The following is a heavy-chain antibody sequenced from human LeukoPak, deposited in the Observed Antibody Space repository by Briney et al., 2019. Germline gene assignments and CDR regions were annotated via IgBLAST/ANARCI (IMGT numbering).Heavy chain of an antibody. CDR2: MNPNSGNT. V-gene: IGHV1-8*01. CDR3: ARSFVGTRKRNDY. D-gene: IGHD2-21*01. Sequence: ASVKVSCKASGYTFSSYDINWVRQATGQGLEWMGWMNPNSGNTGYAQRFQGRVTMTRSTYISTTYMELSSLTSDDTAVYKCARSFVGTRKRNDYWGQGTLVTVSS. J-gene: IGHJ4*02. CDR1: GYTFSSYD.